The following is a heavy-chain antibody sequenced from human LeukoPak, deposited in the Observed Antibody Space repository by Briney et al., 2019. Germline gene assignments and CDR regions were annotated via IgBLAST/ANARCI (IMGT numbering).Heavy chain of an antibody. Sequence: PSETLSLTCAVSGGSISSSNWWSWVRQPPGKGLEWIGEIYHSGSTNYNPSLKSRVTISVDKSKNQFSLKLSSVTAADTAVYYCARVTSDYDYDCYGMDVWGKGTTVTVSS. CDR3: ARVTSDYDYDCYGMDV. J-gene: IGHJ6*04. D-gene: IGHD5-12*01. CDR2: IYHSGST. V-gene: IGHV4-4*02. CDR1: GGSISSSNW.